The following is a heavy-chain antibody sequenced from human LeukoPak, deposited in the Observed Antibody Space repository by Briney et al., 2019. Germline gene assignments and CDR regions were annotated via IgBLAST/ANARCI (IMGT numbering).Heavy chain of an antibody. CDR2: INPNSGGT. Sequence: ASVKDSCKASGYTFTGYYMHWVRQAPGQGLEWMGWINPNSGGTNYAQKFQGRVTMTRDTSISTAYMELSRLRSDDTAVYYCARDPDSSGYYVTDYWGQGTLVTVSS. CDR3: ARDPDSSGYYVTDY. V-gene: IGHV1-2*02. D-gene: IGHD3-22*01. J-gene: IGHJ4*02. CDR1: GYTFTGYY.